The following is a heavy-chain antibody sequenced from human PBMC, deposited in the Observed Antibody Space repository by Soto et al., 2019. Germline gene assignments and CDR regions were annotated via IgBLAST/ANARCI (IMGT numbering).Heavy chain of an antibody. D-gene: IGHD4-17*01. V-gene: IGHV4-39*01. CDR2: VYYRGRS. CDR3: VSHRTTVPTQAYFDY. Sequence: NPSETLSLTCTVSGGSVTNSSYYWGWIRQSPGKGLEWIGSVYYRGRSYSKSSVKSRVTISVDTSKNRFSLSLNSVTASDTAVYFCVSHRTTVPTQAYFDYRGTGALVTVSS. J-gene: IGHJ4*02. CDR1: GGSVTNSSYY.